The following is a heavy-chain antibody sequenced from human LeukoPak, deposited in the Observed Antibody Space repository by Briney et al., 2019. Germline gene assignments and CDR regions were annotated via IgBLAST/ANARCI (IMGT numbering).Heavy chain of an antibody. CDR2: ISAYNGNT. CDR1: GYTFTSYG. Sequence: GASVKVSCKASGYTFTSYGISWVRQAPGQGLEWMGWISAYNGNTNYAQKLQGRVTMTTDTSTSTAYMELRSLRSDDTAVYYCARDQDIVVVQDNDTYGVDVWGQGTTVTVSS. J-gene: IGHJ6*02. CDR3: ARDQDIVVVQDNDTYGVDV. V-gene: IGHV1-18*01. D-gene: IGHD2-2*01.